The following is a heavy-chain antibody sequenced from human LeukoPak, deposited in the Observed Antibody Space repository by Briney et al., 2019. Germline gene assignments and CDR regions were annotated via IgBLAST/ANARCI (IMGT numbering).Heavy chain of an antibody. CDR1: GGTFSSYA. CDR3: ASLIAAAGTARDY. Sequence: SVKVSCKASGGTFSSYAISWVRQAPGQGLEWMGGIIPIFGTANYAQKFQGRVTITADESTSTAYMELSSLRSEDTAVYYCASLIAAAGTARDYWGQGTLVTVSS. V-gene: IGHV1-69*13. CDR2: IIPIFGTA. J-gene: IGHJ4*02. D-gene: IGHD6-13*01.